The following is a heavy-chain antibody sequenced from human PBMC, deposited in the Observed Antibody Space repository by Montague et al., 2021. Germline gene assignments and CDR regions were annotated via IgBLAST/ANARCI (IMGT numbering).Heavy chain of an antibody. D-gene: IGHD2-8*01. CDR1: GFTFSNYW. J-gene: IGHJ4*02. CDR2: IIDDGSDR. CDR3: ARDKWQLDF. Sequence: SLRLSCAASGFTFSNYWMSWVRQAPGKGLEWVANIIDDGSDRNYVDSVRGRFTISRDNAKNSLYLQMSSLGAEDTTVYYCARDKWQLDFWGQGTLVTVSS. V-gene: IGHV3-7*01.